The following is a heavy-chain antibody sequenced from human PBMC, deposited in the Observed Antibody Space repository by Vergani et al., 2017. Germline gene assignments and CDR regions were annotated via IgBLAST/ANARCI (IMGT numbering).Heavy chain of an antibody. CDR2: INHRGST. V-gene: IGHV4-34*01. Sequence: QVQLQQWGAGLLKPSEPLSLTCAVYGGSFSGYYWSWIRQPPGKGLEWIGEINHRGSTNSNPSLKSRVTISVDTSKNQFSLKLSSVTAADTAVYYCASATMIVAVRPPHADTTEYYFDYWGQGTLVTVSS. D-gene: IGHD3-22*01. CDR1: GGSFSGYY. J-gene: IGHJ4*02. CDR3: ASATMIVAVRPPHADTTEYYFDY.